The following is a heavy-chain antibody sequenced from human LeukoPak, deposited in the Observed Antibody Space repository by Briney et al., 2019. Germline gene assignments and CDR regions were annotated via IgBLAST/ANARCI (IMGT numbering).Heavy chain of an antibody. CDR3: ARAGYSRGWFAYY. V-gene: IGHV3-7*05. J-gene: IGHJ4*02. D-gene: IGHD6-19*01. Sequence: GGSLRLSCAASGFTFSNYWMSWVRQAPGKGLEWVANMDQEGSEKYYVDSVKGRFTISRDNAKNSLYLQMNTPSAEDTAIYYCARAGYSRGWFAYYWGQGALVTVSS. CDR1: GFTFSNYW. CDR2: MDQEGSEK.